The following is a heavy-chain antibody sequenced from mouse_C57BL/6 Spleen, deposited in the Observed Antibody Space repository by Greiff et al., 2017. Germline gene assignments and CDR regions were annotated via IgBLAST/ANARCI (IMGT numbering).Heavy chain of an antibody. D-gene: IGHD1-1*01. CDR2: IYPSDSET. J-gene: IGHJ4*01. CDR3: AGGGGRGAMDY. Sequence: QVQLQQPGAELVRPGSSVKLSCKASGYTFTSYWMDWVKQRPGQGLEWIGNIYPSDSETHYNQKFKDKATLTVDKSSSTAYMQLSSLTSEDSAVYYGAGGGGRGAMDYWGQGTSVTVSS. CDR1: GYTFTSYW. V-gene: IGHV1-61*01.